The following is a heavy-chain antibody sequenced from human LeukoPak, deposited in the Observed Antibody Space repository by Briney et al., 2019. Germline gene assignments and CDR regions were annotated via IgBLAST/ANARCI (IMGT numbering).Heavy chain of an antibody. CDR3: ASGIVVVPAATV. Sequence: GGSLRLSCAASGFTFSSYAMSWVRQAPGKGLEWVSAISGSGGSTYYADSVKGRFTISRDNAKNSLYLQMNSLRAEDTAVYYCASGIVVVPAATVWGQGTLVTVSS. CDR2: ISGSGGST. V-gene: IGHV3-23*01. D-gene: IGHD2-2*01. CDR1: GFTFSSYA. J-gene: IGHJ4*02.